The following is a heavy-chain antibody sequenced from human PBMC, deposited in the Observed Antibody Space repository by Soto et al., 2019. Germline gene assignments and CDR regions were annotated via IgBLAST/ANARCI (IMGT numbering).Heavy chain of an antibody. J-gene: IGHJ6*02. D-gene: IGHD6-19*01. CDR2: ISAYNGNT. CDR3: ARDSQWLAKKYYYGNDV. CDR1: DYTFTSYG. V-gene: IGHV1-18*01. Sequence: GASVKVSCKAFDYTFTSYGISWVRQAPGQGLEWMGWISAYNGNTNYAQKLQGRVTMTIDTSTSTAYMELRSLRSDDTAVYYCARDSQWLAKKYYYGNDVWGQGTTVTVSS.